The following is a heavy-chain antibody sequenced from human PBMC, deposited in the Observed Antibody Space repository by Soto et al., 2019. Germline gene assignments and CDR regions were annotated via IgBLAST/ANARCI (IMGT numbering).Heavy chain of an antibody. D-gene: IGHD2-8*01. CDR3: AKVRREVYAIDFDY. CDR2: ISYDGSNK. CDR1: GFTFSSYG. Sequence: GGSLRLSCAASGFTFSSYGMHWVRQAPGKGLEWVAVISYDGSNKYYADSVKGRFTISRDNSKNTLYLQMNSLRAEDTAVYYCAKVRREVYAIDFDYWGQGTLVTVSS. V-gene: IGHV3-30*18. J-gene: IGHJ4*02.